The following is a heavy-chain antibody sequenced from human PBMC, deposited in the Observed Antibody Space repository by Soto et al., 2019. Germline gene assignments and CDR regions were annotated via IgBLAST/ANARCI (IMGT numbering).Heavy chain of an antibody. Sequence: EVQLLESGGGLVQPGESLRLSCAASGFTFSSYAMTWVRQAPGKGLAWVSSIIGSGDYTYFADSVKGRFTISRDNSKDTLYLQMSSLRVEDTAIYYCAKDSRSHPQGWFDPWGQGTLVTVSS. CDR1: GFTFSSYA. CDR2: IIGSGDYT. D-gene: IGHD2-15*01. J-gene: IGHJ5*02. CDR3: AKDSRSHPQGWFDP. V-gene: IGHV3-23*01.